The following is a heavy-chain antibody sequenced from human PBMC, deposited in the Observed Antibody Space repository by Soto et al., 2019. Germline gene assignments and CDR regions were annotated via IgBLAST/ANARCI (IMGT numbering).Heavy chain of an antibody. CDR2: ISAYNGNT. CDR1: GYTFTSYG. Sequence: ASVKVSCKASGYTFTSYGISWVRQAPGQGLEWMGWISAYNGNTNYAQKLQGRVTMTTDTSTSTAYMELRSLRSDDTAVYYFARSGWNYGKDYYYCGKDVWGEGTAISVST. V-gene: IGHV1-18*01. CDR3: ARSGWNYGKDYYYCGKDV. J-gene: IGHJ6*04. D-gene: IGHD1-7*01.